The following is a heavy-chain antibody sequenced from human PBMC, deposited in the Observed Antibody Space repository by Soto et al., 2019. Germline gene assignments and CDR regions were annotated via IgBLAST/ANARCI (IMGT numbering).Heavy chain of an antibody. CDR2: ISGSGGST. D-gene: IGHD6-13*01. CDR1: GFTFSSYA. V-gene: IGHV3-23*01. CDR3: AKEGAAALSRPNWFDP. J-gene: IGHJ5*02. Sequence: GGSLRLSCAASGFTFSSYAMSWVRQAPGKGLEWVSAISGSGGSTYYADSVKGRFTISRDNSKNTLYLQMNSLRAEDTAVYYCAKEGAAALSRPNWFDPWGQGTLVTVSS.